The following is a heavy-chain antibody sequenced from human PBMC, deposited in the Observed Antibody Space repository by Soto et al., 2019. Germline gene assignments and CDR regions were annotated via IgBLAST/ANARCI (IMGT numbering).Heavy chain of an antibody. V-gene: IGHV3-23*01. J-gene: IGHJ5*02. D-gene: IGHD2-15*01. Sequence: GGSLRLSCAASGFTFSSYAMSWVRQAPGKGLEWVSAISGSGGSTYYADSVKGRFTISRDNSKNTLYLQMNCLRAEDTAVYYCAKLSCSGGSCYSLWFDPWRQGTLVTVSS. CDR1: GFTFSSYA. CDR3: AKLSCSGGSCYSLWFDP. CDR2: ISGSGGST.